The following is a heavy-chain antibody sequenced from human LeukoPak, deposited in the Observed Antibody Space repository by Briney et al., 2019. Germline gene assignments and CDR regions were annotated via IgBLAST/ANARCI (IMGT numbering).Heavy chain of an antibody. CDR2: ISGKTGTT. J-gene: IGHJ4*02. CDR3: AKINSRDGYDYDSFDY. Sequence: GGSLRLSCAASGFTFDTYAMTCVRQAPGKGLEWVSSISGKTGTTYYADSVKGRFTISRDSSKTTLYLQMNSLRAEDTAVYYCAKINSRDGYDYDSFDYWGQGTLVTVSS. D-gene: IGHD5-24*01. V-gene: IGHV3-23*01. CDR1: GFTFDTYA.